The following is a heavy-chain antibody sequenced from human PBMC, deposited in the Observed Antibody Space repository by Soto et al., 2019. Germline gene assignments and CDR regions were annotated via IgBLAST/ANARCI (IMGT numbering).Heavy chain of an antibody. D-gene: IGHD3-22*01. CDR3: ARDPGLLMIERRGFDF. V-gene: IGHV3-30*04. CDR2: ILYDGNSQ. J-gene: IGHJ3*01. CDR1: GFTFSSYA. Sequence: QVQLVESGGGVVQPERSLRLSCAASGFTFSSYAMHWVRQAPGKGLEWVAVILYDGNSQYYADSVKARFSISRDNSKNTLYLQMSSLRTEDSALYFCARDPGLLMIERRGFDFWGQGTLVTVSS.